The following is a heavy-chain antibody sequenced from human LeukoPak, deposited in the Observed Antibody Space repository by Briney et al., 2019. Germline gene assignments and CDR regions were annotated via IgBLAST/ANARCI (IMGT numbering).Heavy chain of an antibody. Sequence: ASVKVSCKASGYTFTDYYIHWVRQAPGQGLEWMGRINPNSGGTNYAQKFQGRVTMTRDTSISTAYMELSRLRSDGTAVYYCAREGNSYGLDYWGQGTLVTVSS. CDR3: AREGNSYGLDY. CDR2: INPNSGGT. J-gene: IGHJ4*02. V-gene: IGHV1-2*06. CDR1: GYTFTDYY. D-gene: IGHD5-18*01.